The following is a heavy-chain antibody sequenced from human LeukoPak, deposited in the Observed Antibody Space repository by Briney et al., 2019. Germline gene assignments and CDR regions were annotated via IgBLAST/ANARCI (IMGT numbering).Heavy chain of an antibody. D-gene: IGHD2-21*02. CDR1: GFTFDSYG. V-gene: IGHV3-23*01. Sequence: GGSLRLSCAASGFTFDSYGMSWVRQAPGNGLEWVSAITSSSGNTYYADSVKGRFTISRDNSKNTLFLQMNSLRAEDTAVYYCAKDGTGCGGDCYSDYWGQGTLVTVSS. J-gene: IGHJ4*02. CDR2: ITSSSGNT. CDR3: AKDGTGCGGDCYSDY.